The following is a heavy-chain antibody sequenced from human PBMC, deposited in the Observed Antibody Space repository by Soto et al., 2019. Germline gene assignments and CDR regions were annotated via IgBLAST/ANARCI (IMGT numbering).Heavy chain of an antibody. D-gene: IGHD1-26*01. CDR3: ASDLVGASDSYGLDV. CDR2: IWHDGNNK. J-gene: IGHJ6*02. CDR1: GCTFSNYG. V-gene: IGHV3-33*01. Sequence: PGGTLRLSCAASGCTFSNYGMHWVRLAPGKGLEWVAIIWHDGNNKYYADSVRGRFIISRDNSKNRLYLQMNSLRAEDTAVYYCASDLVGASDSYGLDVWGQGTPVTVSS.